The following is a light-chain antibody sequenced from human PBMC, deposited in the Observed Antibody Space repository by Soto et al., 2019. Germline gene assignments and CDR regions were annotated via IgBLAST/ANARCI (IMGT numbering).Light chain of an antibody. CDR1: QSISYW. V-gene: IGKV1-5*03. Sequence: DIQMTQSPSALSASVGDRVTITCRASQSISYWLAWYQQKPGRAPKLLIYEASSLESGVPSRISGSGSGTEFTLTISSLQPDDFATYYCQQYKSFSQTFGQGTKVDIK. CDR2: EAS. CDR3: QQYKSFSQT. J-gene: IGKJ1*01.